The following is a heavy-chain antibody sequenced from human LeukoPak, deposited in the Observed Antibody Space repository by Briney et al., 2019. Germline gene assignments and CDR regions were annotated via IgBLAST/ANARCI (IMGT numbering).Heavy chain of an antibody. V-gene: IGHV3-23*01. CDR3: AKGTQYSGSILWDY. J-gene: IGHJ4*02. D-gene: IGHD1-26*01. Sequence: GGSLRLSCAASGFTFSSYAMSWVRQAPGKGLEWVSAISGSGGSTYYADSVKGRFTISRDNSKNTLYPQMNSLRAEDTAVYYCAKGTQYSGSILWDYWGQGTLVTVSS. CDR1: GFTFSSYA. CDR2: ISGSGGST.